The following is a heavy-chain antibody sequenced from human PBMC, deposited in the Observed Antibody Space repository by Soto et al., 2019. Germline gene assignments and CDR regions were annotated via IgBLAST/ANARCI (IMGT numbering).Heavy chain of an antibody. CDR2: ISWDGGST. J-gene: IGHJ4*02. CDR1: GFTFDDYA. D-gene: IGHD3-3*01. CDR3: ARREYIFGVVTPFDY. Sequence: GGSLRLSCAASGFTFDDYAMHWVRQAPGKGLEWVSLISWDGGSTYYADSVKGRFTISRDNSKNSLYLQMNSLRAEDTAMYYCARREYIFGVVTPFDYWGQGTLVTVSS. V-gene: IGHV3-43D*03.